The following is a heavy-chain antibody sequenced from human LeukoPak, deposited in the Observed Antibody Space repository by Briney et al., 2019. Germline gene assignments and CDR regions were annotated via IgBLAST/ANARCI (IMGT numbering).Heavy chain of an antibody. V-gene: IGHV3-21*01. CDR3: TRERNYDILTGYYYYYGMDV. CDR1: GFTFSYYS. CDR2: ISTSSSYI. J-gene: IGHJ6*02. Sequence: GGSLRLSCAASGFTFSYYSMNWVRQAPGKGLEWVSSISTSSSYIYYADSVKGRFTISRDNAKNSLYLQMNSLRAEDTAVYYCTRERNYDILTGYYYYYGMDVWGQGTTVTVSS. D-gene: IGHD3-9*01.